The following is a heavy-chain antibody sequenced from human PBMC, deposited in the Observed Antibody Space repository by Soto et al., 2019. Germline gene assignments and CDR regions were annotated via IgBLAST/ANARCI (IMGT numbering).Heavy chain of an antibody. CDR1: GGSISSSSYY. V-gene: IGHV4-39*01. Sequence: QLQLQESGPGLVKPSETLSLTCTVSGGSISSSSYYWGWIRQPPGKGLEWIGSIYYSGSTYYNPSLKSRVTISVDTSNNQFSLKLSSVTAADTAVYYCARRTGSPHYFDYWGQGTLVTVSS. CDR2: IYYSGST. J-gene: IGHJ4*02. CDR3: ARRTGSPHYFDY.